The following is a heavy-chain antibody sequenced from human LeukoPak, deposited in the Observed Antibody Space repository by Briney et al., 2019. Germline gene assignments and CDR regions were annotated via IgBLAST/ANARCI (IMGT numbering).Heavy chain of an antibody. CDR1: GFTFSTYE. J-gene: IGHJ5*02. V-gene: IGHV3-48*03. CDR3: ARSAGTRFDP. D-gene: IGHD1-14*01. Sequence: GGSLRLSCAASGFTFSTYEMNWVRQAPGKGLEWVSYIGSSRNTIYYADSVKGRFTISRDNAKNSLYLQMNSLRAEDTAVYYCARSAGTRFDPWGQGTLVT. CDR2: IGSSRNTI.